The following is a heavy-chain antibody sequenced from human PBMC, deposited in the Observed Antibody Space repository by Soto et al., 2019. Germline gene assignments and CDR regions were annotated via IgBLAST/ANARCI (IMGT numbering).Heavy chain of an antibody. Sequence: GESLKISCKGSGYSFSTYWIGWVRQMPGKGLEWMGIIYPGDSDTRYSPSFQGQVTISADKSISTAYLQWSSLKASDTAMYYCARQKNDLLTGYYRYYGMDVWGQGTTVTVSS. CDR1: GYSFSTYW. J-gene: IGHJ6*02. CDR2: IYPGDSDT. V-gene: IGHV5-51*01. D-gene: IGHD3-9*01. CDR3: ARQKNDLLTGYYRYYGMDV.